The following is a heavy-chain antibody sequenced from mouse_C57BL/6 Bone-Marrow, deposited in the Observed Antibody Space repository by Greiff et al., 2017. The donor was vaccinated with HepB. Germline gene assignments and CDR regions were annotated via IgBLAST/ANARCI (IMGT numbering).Heavy chain of an antibody. CDR1: GFSFNTYA. D-gene: IGHD3-2*02. J-gene: IGHJ3*01. CDR2: IRSKSNNYAT. CDR3: VRQGQLRPFAY. V-gene: IGHV10-1*01. Sequence: EVKLVESGGGLVQPKGSLKLSCAASGFSFNTYAMNWVRQAPGKGLEWVARIRSKSNNYATYYADSVKDRFTISRDDSESMLYLQMNNLKTEDTAMYYCVRQGQLRPFAYWGQGTLVTVSA.